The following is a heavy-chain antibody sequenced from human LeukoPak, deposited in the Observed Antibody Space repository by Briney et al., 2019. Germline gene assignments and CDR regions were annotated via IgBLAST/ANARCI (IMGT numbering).Heavy chain of an antibody. V-gene: IGHV1-69*13. J-gene: IGHJ4*02. CDR1: GGTFSSYA. D-gene: IGHD3-22*01. CDR2: IIPIFGTA. Sequence: SVKVSCKASGGTFSSYAISWVRQAPGQGLEWMGGIIPIFGTANYAQKFQGRVTITADESTSTAYMELSSLRSEDTAMYYCARQGSYYDKSPYYFDYWGQGTLVTVSS. CDR3: ARQGSYYDKSPYYFDY.